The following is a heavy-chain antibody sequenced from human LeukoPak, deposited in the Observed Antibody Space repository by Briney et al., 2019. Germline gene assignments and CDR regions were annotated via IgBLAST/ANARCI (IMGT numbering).Heavy chain of an antibody. CDR3: AKDPYSGSYYGGSYFDY. J-gene: IGHJ4*02. D-gene: IGHD1-26*01. CDR2: ISYDGSNK. Sequence: GGSLRLSCAASGFTFSSYGMHWVRQAPGKGLEWVAVISYDGSNKYYADSVKGRFTISRDNSKSTLYLQMNSLRAEDTAVYYCAKDPYSGSYYGGSYFDYWGQGTLVTVSS. V-gene: IGHV3-30*18. CDR1: GFTFSSYG.